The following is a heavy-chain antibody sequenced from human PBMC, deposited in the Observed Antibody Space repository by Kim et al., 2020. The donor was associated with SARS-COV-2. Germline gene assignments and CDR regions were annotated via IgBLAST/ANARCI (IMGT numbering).Heavy chain of an antibody. V-gene: IGHV3-53*01. D-gene: IGHD3-10*01. CDR1: GFTVSNNY. J-gene: IGHJ5*02. CDR3: ATSPGVNS. Sequence: GGSLRLSCAVSGFTVSNNYMTWVRQAPGKGLEWVSVIYSGGNTFYSGSVKGRFTVSRDNSKNTLYLQMNNLRVEDTAVYYCATSPGVNSWGQGTLV. CDR2: IYSGGNT.